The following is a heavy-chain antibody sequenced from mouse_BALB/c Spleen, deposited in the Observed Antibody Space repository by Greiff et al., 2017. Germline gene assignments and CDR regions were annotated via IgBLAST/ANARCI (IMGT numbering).Heavy chain of an antibody. CDR3: ARWAYYRYDDAMDY. CDR1: GFNIKDTY. J-gene: IGHJ4*01. Sequence: EVQVVESGAELVKPGASVKLSCTASGFNIKDTYMHWVKQRPEQGLEWIGRIDPANGNTKYDPKFQGKATITADTSSNTAYLQLSSLTSEDTAVYYCARWAYYRYDDAMDYWGQGTSVTVSS. V-gene: IGHV14-3*02. D-gene: IGHD2-14*01. CDR2: IDPANGNT.